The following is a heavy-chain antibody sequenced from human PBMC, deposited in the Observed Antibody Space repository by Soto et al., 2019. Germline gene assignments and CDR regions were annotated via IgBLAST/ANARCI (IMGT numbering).Heavy chain of an antibody. J-gene: IGHJ4*02. Sequence: PSETLSLTCTVTGDSISSRSYYWGWIRQPPGKGLEWIGSIYYSGSTYNNPSLRSRVSMSIDTSKDQFSLKLKSVTAADTALYFCARQRTSVVTQAYFGVWGPGSLVTSPQ. V-gene: IGHV4-39*01. CDR2: IYYSGST. D-gene: IGHD2-21*02. CDR1: GDSISSRSYY. CDR3: ARQRTSVVTQAYFGV.